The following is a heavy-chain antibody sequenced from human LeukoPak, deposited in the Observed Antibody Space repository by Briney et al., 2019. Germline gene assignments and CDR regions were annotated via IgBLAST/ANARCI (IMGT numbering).Heavy chain of an antibody. Sequence: RGSLRLSCAASGVTLCSHGMSWVRQAPGKGLGWVSAISGSGGSTYYAHSVKGRFTISRDNSKNTLYLQMNSLRAVDTAVYYCAKVPRPGFWNCFDLWGQGTMVTVSS. CDR2: ISGSGGST. CDR1: GVTLCSHG. D-gene: IGHD3-3*01. CDR3: AKVPRPGFWNCFDL. V-gene: IGHV3-23*01. J-gene: IGHJ5*02.